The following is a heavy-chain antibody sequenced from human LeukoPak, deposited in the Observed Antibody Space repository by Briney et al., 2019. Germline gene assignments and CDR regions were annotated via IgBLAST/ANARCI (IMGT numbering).Heavy chain of an antibody. CDR3: AKEILPRSGYIRLDFDY. J-gene: IGHJ4*02. D-gene: IGHD3-3*01. CDR2: IWYGGSNK. CDR1: GFTFSSYG. V-gene: IGHV3-30*02. Sequence: PGGSLRLSCAASGFTFSSYGMHWARQAPGKGLEWVAVIWYGGSNKYYADSMKGRFTISRDNSKNTLYLQMNSLRAEDTAVYYCAKEILPRSGYIRLDFDYWGQGTLVTVSS.